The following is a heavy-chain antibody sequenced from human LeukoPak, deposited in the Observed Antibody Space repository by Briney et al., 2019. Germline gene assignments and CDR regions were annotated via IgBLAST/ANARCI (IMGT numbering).Heavy chain of an antibody. V-gene: IGHV1-69*13. D-gene: IGHD3-10*01. CDR2: IIPIFGTA. J-gene: IGHJ6*04. CDR3: ARNDPYGSGSYDYYYYGMDV. CDR1: GGTFSSYA. Sequence: ASVKVSCKASGGTFSSYAISWVRQAPGQGLEWMGGIIPIFGTANYAQKFQGRVTITADESTSTAYMELSSLRSEDTAVYYSARNDPYGSGSYDYYYYGMDVWGKGTTVTVSS.